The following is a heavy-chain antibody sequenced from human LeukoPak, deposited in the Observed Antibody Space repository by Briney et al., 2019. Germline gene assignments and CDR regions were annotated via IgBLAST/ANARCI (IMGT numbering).Heavy chain of an antibody. D-gene: IGHD1-1*01. CDR2: IYYSGST. J-gene: IGHJ4*02. CDR3: ARGHNWNDGFDY. Sequence: SETLSLTCTVSGGSISSYYWSWIRQPPGKGLEWIGYIYYSGSTNYNPSLKSRVTISVDTSKNQFSLKLSSVTAADTAVYYCARGHNWNDGFDYWGQGTLVTVSS. V-gene: IGHV4-59*01. CDR1: GGSISSYY.